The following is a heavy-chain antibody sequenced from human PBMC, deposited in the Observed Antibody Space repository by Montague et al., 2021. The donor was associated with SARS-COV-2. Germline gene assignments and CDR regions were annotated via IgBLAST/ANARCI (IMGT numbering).Heavy chain of an antibody. Sequence: SETLSLTCAVYGGSFSGYYWSWIRQPPGKGLEWIGEINQSGSTNXNPFLKSRVTLSVDTSKKQFSLKLSSLTAADTAVYYCARVAGGYYHDSSAYSDYWGQGSLVTVSS. J-gene: IGHJ4*02. D-gene: IGHD3-22*01. V-gene: IGHV4-34*01. CDR2: INQSGST. CDR3: ARVAGGYYHDSSAYSDY. CDR1: GGSFSGYY.